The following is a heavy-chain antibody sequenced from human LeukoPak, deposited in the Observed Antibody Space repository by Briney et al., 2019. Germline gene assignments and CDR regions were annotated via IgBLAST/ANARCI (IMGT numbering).Heavy chain of an antibody. CDR1: GFIFKKYW. CDR3: ARDALK. CDR2: IKEDGSET. J-gene: IGHJ4*02. V-gene: IGHV3-7*01. Sequence: GRSLRLSCAASGFIFKKYWMNWVRQVPGKGLECLANIKEDGSETYYADSVKGRFTISRDNSKNTLYLQMNSLRAEDTAVYYCARDALKWGQGTLVTVSS.